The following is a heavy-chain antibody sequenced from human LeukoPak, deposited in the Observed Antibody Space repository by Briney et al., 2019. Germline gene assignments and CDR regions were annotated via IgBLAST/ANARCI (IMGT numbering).Heavy chain of an antibody. J-gene: IGHJ5*02. CDR3: ARIRSTVTTVDWFDP. Sequence: RRASVKVSCKASGYTFTSYGISWVRQAPGQGLKWMGWISAYNGNTNYAQKLQGRVTMTTDTSTSTAYMELRSLRSDDTAVYYCARIRSTVTTVDWFDPWGQGTLVTVSS. V-gene: IGHV1-18*01. CDR1: GYTFTSYG. D-gene: IGHD4-17*01. CDR2: ISAYNGNT.